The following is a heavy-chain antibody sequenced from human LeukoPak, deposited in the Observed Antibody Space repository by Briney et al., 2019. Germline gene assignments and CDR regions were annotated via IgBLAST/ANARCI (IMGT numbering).Heavy chain of an antibody. CDR1: GFTFSSYS. V-gene: IGHV3-21*01. CDR2: ISSSSSYI. CDR3: ARDTRRVFDY. Sequence: AGGSLRLSCAASGFTFSSYSMNWVRQAPGKGLEWVSSISSSSSYIYYADSVEGRFTISRDNAKNSLYLQMNSLRAEDTAVYYCARDTRRVFDYWGQGTLVTVSS. J-gene: IGHJ4*02. D-gene: IGHD3-3*01.